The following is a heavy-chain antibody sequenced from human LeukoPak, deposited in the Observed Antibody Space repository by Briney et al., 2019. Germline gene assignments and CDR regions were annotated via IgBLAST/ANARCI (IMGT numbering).Heavy chain of an antibody. CDR3: ASGYDRSGKHAFDI. J-gene: IGHJ3*02. V-gene: IGHV4-59*02. D-gene: IGHD3-22*01. CDR1: GGSVRTYY. Sequence: PSETLSLTCTVSGGSVRTYYWSWIRQPPGKGLEWIGYVYYSGSTNYKSPLKSRVTISVDTSKNQYSLKLSSVTAADTAVYYCASGYDRSGKHAFDIWGQGTMVTVSS. CDR2: VYYSGST.